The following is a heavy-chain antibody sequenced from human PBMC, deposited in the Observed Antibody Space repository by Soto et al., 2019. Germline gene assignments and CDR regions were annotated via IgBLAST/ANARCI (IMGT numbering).Heavy chain of an antibody. Sequence: VQLVESGGGVVQPGRSLRLSCAASGFTFSSYSIHWVRQAPGKGLEWVAVISYDGSNKYYADSVKGRFTISRDNSKNTLYLRMNSLRAEDTAVYYCARVPRFLEWLPGFYYSYGMDVWGQGTTVTVSS. CDR3: ARVPRFLEWLPGFYYSYGMDV. J-gene: IGHJ6*02. CDR1: GFTFSSYS. V-gene: IGHV3-30-3*01. CDR2: ISYDGSNK. D-gene: IGHD3-3*01.